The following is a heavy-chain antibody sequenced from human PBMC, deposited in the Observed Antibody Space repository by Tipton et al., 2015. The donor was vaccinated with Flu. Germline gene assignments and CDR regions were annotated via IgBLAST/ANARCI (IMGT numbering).Heavy chain of an antibody. CDR1: GGSISSSSYY. CDR3: ARVSPLLTYKGPAYFQH. V-gene: IGHV4-39*07. CDR2: IYYDGST. D-gene: IGHD2/OR15-2a*01. J-gene: IGHJ1*01. Sequence: GLVKPSETLSLTCTVSGGSISSSSYYWGWIRQPPGKGLEWIGSIYYDGSTYYNASLESRVTISVDTSKNKFSLKLNSVTAADTAVYYCARVSPLLTYKGPAYFQHWGQGTLVTVSS.